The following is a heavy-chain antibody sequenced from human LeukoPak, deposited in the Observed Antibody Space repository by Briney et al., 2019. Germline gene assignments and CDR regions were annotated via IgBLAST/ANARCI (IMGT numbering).Heavy chain of an antibody. Sequence: SGGSLRLSCPASGFTFADHGVSWVRQAPGKGLEWVGLIKKKRDGGTTQYAASVKGRFTISRDDSKSIAYLQMDSLKTEDTAVYYCCRDREWSLDYWGQGTLVTVSS. D-gene: IGHD3-3*01. J-gene: IGHJ4*02. CDR3: CRDREWSLDY. CDR2: IKKKRDGGTT. CDR1: GFTFADHG. V-gene: IGHV3-49*04.